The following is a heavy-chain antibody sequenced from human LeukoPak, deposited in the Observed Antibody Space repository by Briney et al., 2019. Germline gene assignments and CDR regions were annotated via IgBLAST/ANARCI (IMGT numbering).Heavy chain of an antibody. Sequence: SETLSLTCTVSGGSLSSDYWSWIPQPPGKGLEWIAYIHSNGRTNYNPSLKSRVTISLDTSKNQFSLKLSSVTAADTAVYYCAKGAGWYGVWGQGALVTVSS. CDR3: AKGAGWYGV. CDR1: GGSLSSDY. D-gene: IGHD6-19*01. V-gene: IGHV4-59*01. J-gene: IGHJ4*02. CDR2: IHSNGRT.